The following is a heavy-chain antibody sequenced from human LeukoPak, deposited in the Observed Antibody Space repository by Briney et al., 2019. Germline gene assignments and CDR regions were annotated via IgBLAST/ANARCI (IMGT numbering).Heavy chain of an antibody. J-gene: IGHJ6*03. CDR1: GGSISSYY. V-gene: IGHV4-59*01. D-gene: IGHD2-2*01. CDR2: IYYSGST. CDR3: ARDQAHCSSTSCLDYYMDV. Sequence: SETLSLTCTVSGGSISSYYWSWIRQPPGKGLEWIGNIYYSGSTNYNPSLKSRVTISVDTSKNQFSLKLSSVTAADTAVYYCARDQAHCSSTSCLDYYMDVWGKGTTVTVSS.